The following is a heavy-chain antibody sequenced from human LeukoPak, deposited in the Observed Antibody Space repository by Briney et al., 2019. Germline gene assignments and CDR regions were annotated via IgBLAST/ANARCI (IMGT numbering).Heavy chain of an antibody. CDR2: IYYSGST. D-gene: IGHD6-13*01. V-gene: IGHV4-39*07. J-gene: IGHJ5*02. Sequence: SETLSLTCTVSGGSISSSSYYWGWIRQPPGKGLEWIESIYYSGSTYYNPSLKSRVTISVDTSKNQFSLKLSSVTAADTAVYYCARALPRHHSAHWFDPWGQGTLVTVSS. CDR1: GGSISSSSYY. CDR3: ARALPRHHSAHWFDP.